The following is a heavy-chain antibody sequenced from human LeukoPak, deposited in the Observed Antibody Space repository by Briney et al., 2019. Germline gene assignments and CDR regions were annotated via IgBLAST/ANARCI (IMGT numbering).Heavy chain of an antibody. CDR1: GFTFSSYA. D-gene: IGHD3-9*01. J-gene: IGHJ3*01. V-gene: IGHV3-23*01. CDR2: ISGSGGST. Sequence: PGGSLRLSCAASGFTFSSYAMSWVRQAPGKGLEWVSAISGSGGSTYYADSVKGRFTISRDSSKNTLYLQMNSLRAEDTAVYYCAKDQLAQGGGFDYWGQGTMVTVSS. CDR3: AKDQLAQGGGFDY.